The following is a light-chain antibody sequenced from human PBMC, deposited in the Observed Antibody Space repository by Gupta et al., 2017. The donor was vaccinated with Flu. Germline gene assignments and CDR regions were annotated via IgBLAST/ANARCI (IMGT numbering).Light chain of an antibody. Sequence: TLSAAPGESTSLSSRASQSVSSNLAWYQQKPGQAPRLLIYGASTRSTGIPARFSGSGSGTEFTLTISSLQSEDFAVYYCQQDNNWPRTFGGGTKVEIK. J-gene: IGKJ4*01. V-gene: IGKV3-15*01. CDR2: GAS. CDR1: QSVSSN. CDR3: QQDNNWPRT.